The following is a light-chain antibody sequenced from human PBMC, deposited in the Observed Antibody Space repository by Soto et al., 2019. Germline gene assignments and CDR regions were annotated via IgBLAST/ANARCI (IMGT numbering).Light chain of an antibody. Sequence: IQMTQSPSSLSVSVTDRVTITCRASQDIGNDLGWYQQRPGEAPELLLYGASTLRSGVPSRFSGSGSGTHFALTINNLQPEDSATYFCLRDHTYPWTFGQGTKVEI. V-gene: IGKV1-6*02. J-gene: IGKJ1*01. CDR1: QDIGND. CDR2: GAS. CDR3: LRDHTYPWT.